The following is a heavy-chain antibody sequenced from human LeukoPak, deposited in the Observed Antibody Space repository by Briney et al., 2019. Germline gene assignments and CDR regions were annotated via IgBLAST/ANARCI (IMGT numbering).Heavy chain of an antibody. CDR3: ARDPGADYDILTGYRR. V-gene: IGHV3-9*01. CDR1: GFTFDDNA. Sequence: GGSLRLSCAASGFTFDDNAIHWVRQAPGKGLEWVSGISWDSDNIGYADSVKGRFTISRDNAKNSLYLQMNSLRAEDTAVYYCARDPGADYDILTGYRRWGQGTLVTVSS. D-gene: IGHD3-9*01. J-gene: IGHJ4*02. CDR2: ISWDSDNI.